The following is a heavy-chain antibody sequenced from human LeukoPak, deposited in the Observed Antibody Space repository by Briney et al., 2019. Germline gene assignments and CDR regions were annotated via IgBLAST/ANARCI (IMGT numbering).Heavy chain of an antibody. V-gene: IGHV1-69*02. D-gene: IGHD6-6*01. Sequence: SVTVSCKASGSPFSRFPITWVRQAPGRGLEWMGRIIPLVGMPNYAQNFQGRVTITADKATNTAYMEMRSLRSEDTAVYYCASRPATSIAARPYGLDVWGQGTTVIVSS. CDR2: IIPLVGMP. CDR3: ASRPATSIAARPYGLDV. CDR1: GSPFSRFP. J-gene: IGHJ6*02.